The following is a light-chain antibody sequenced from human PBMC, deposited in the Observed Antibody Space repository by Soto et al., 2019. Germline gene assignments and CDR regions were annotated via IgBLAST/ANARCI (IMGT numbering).Light chain of an antibody. CDR2: SAS. Sequence: DIQMTQSPSSLSASVGDRVTITCRASQSINNYLNWYQQKPGKAPKLLIYSASSLQSGVPSRFSGSGSGTDFTLTIAGLQPEDSASYFCQQSLTAPLTFGGGTKVEIK. V-gene: IGKV1-39*01. CDR3: QQSLTAPLT. CDR1: QSINNY. J-gene: IGKJ4*01.